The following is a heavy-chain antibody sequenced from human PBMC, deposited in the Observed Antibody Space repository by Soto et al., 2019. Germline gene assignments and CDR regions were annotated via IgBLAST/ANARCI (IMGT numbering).Heavy chain of an antibody. V-gene: IGHV3-74*01. CDR3: VRGNSGYGNFDA. CDR2: MFTDVSTT. CDR1: GFSFSGFW. D-gene: IGHD5-12*01. Sequence: MRLSCAASGFSFSGFWMHWVRQAPGKGLVWVSRMFTDVSTTYYANSVNGRFTISRDNAKSTLYLQMNSLRDEDTAVYYCVRGNSGYGNFDAWGQGTRVTVSS. J-gene: IGHJ4*02.